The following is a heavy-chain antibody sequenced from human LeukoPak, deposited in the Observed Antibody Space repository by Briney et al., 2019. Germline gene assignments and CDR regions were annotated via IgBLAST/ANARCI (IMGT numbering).Heavy chain of an antibody. CDR3: AREPCSGGSCYPIDY. V-gene: IGHV1-69*04. CDR1: GGTFSSYA. J-gene: IGHJ4*02. D-gene: IGHD2-15*01. Sequence: GASVKLSCKASGGTFSSYAISWVRQAPGQGLEWMGRIIPILGIANYAQKFQGRVTITADKSTSTAYMELSSLRSEDTAVYYCAREPCSGGSCYPIDYWGQGTLVTVSS. CDR2: IIPILGIA.